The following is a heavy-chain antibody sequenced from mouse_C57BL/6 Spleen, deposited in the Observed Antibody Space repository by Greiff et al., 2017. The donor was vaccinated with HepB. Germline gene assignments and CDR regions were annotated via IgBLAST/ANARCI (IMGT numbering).Heavy chain of an antibody. CDR3: ARRGEANLDY. V-gene: IGHV1-52*01. CDR2: IDPSDSET. J-gene: IGHJ2*01. CDR1: GYTFTSYW. D-gene: IGHD3-2*02. Sequence: QVQLQQPGAELVRPGSSVKLSCKASGYTFTSYWMHWVKQRPIQGLEWIGNIDPSDSETHYNQKFKDKATLTVDKSSSTAYMQLSSLTSEDSAVYYCARRGEANLDYWGQGTTLTVSS.